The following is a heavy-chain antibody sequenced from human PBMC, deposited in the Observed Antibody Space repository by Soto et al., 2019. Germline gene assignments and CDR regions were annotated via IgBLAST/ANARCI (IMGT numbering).Heavy chain of an antibody. CDR1: GGSISSYY. CDR2: IYYSGST. D-gene: IGHD2-2*01. Sequence: SETLSLTCTVSGGSISSYYWSWIRQPPDKGLEWIGHIYYSGSTNYNPSLKSRVTISVDTSKNQFSLNLRSVTAADTAVYYCARAPAAIRLDYWGLGTLVTVSS. J-gene: IGHJ4*02. V-gene: IGHV4-59*01. CDR3: ARAPAAIRLDY.